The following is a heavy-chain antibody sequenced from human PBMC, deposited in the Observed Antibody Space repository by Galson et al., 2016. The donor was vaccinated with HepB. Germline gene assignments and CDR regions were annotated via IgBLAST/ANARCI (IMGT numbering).Heavy chain of an antibody. J-gene: IGHJ3*02. CDR2: LDADEG. V-gene: IGHV3-23*01. CDR1: GFTLSDYA. Sequence: SLRLSCAASGFTLSDYAMNWVRQAPGRGLEWVSVLDADEGHYAESVEGRFNVSRDTSKNTLYLQMNRLRADDTALYYFAKDGVTGNGVFDAFDIWGQGTMVTVSS. CDR3: AKDGVTGNGVFDAFDI. D-gene: IGHD2-8*01.